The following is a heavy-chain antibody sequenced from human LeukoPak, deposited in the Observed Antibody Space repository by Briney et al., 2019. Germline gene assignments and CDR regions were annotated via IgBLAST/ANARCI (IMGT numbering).Heavy chain of an antibody. CDR2: FDPEDGEK. J-gene: IGHJ4*02. V-gene: IGHV1-24*01. CDR1: GYTLTELSIS. Sequence: ASVKVSCKVSGYTLTELSISMHWVRQTHGEGLEWMGGFDPEDGEKIYAQKFQGRLTMTEDTSTDTAYMELNSLTSEDTAVYYCATAPKIRTRVDYLGQGTLVTVSS. D-gene: IGHD2-2*01. CDR3: ATAPKIRTRVDY.